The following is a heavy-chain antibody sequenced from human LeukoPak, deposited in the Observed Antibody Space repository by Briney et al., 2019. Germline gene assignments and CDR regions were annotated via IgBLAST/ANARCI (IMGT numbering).Heavy chain of an antibody. V-gene: IGHV3-11*04. J-gene: IGHJ4*02. D-gene: IGHD6-13*01. Sequence: PGGSLRLSCAASGFTFSDYYMGWIRHAPRKGLEWVSYIRGSGGDIHYADSVKGRFTISRDNAKSSLYLQMNSLRAEDTAVYYCARDIVAAGLFFDYWGQGTLVTVSS. CDR2: IRGSGGDI. CDR3: ARDIVAAGLFFDY. CDR1: GFTFSDYY.